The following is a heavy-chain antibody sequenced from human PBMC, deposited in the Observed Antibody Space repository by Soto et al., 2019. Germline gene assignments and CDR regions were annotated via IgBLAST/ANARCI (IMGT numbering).Heavy chain of an antibody. CDR1: GGSISSYY. Sequence: SETLSLTCTVSGGSISSYYWSWIRQPPGKGLEWIGYIYYSGSTNYNPSLKSRVTISVGTSKNQFSLKLSSVTAADTAVYYCVRHLVPYYYGMDVWGQGSKVTVSS. J-gene: IGHJ6*02. CDR3: VRHLVPYYYGMDV. V-gene: IGHV4-59*01. CDR2: IYYSGST. D-gene: IGHD6-13*01.